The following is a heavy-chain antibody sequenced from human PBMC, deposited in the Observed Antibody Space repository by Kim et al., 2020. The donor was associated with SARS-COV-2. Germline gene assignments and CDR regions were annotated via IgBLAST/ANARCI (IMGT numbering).Heavy chain of an antibody. V-gene: IGHV4-59*01. Sequence: SETLSLTCTVSGGSISSYYWSWIRQPPGKGLEWIGYIYYSGSTTYNPSLKSRVTISVDTSKNQFSLKLSSVTAADTAVYYCARDKLDSYYYYGMDVWG. CDR3: ARDKLDSYYYYGMDV. D-gene: IGHD6-13*01. CDR1: GGSISSYY. CDR2: IYYSGST. J-gene: IGHJ6*02.